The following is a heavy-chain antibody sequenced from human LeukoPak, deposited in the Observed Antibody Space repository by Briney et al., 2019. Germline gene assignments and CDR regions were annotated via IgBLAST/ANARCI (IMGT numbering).Heavy chain of an antibody. Sequence: PGGSLRLSCAASGFTFSSYGMHWVRQAPGKGLEWVAFIRYDGSNKYYADSVKGRFTISRDNSKNTLYLQMNSLRAEDTAVYYCAKLPSITMVRGVSGGWGQGTLVTVSS. J-gene: IGHJ4*02. CDR2: IRYDGSNK. CDR3: AKLPSITMVRGVSGG. CDR1: GFTFSSYG. V-gene: IGHV3-30*02. D-gene: IGHD3-10*01.